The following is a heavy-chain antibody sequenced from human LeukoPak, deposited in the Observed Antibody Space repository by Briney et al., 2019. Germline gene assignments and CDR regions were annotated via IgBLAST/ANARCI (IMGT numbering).Heavy chain of an antibody. J-gene: IGHJ4*02. V-gene: IGHV3-21*01. D-gene: IGHD5-24*01. CDR2: ISSSSSDI. Sequence: GGSLRLSCTTSGFTFTSYTMNWVRQAPGKGLDWVSSISSSSSDIYYADSVKGRFTIFRDNAKNSVYLQMNSLRAEDTAVYYCARAMAVPANNDYWGQGTPVTVSS. CDR3: ARAMAVPANNDY. CDR1: GFTFTSYT.